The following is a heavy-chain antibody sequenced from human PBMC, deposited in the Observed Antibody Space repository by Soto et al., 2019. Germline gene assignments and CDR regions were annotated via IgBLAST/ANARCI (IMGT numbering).Heavy chain of an antibody. J-gene: IGHJ4*02. CDR2: IYWDDDT. Sequence: QITLKEAGPTLVKPTQTLTLTCSFSGFSLITSGVGVGWIRQPPGKALEWLALIYWDDDTGYSTSLRNRLTITKDTSRDQGVLTMTNMDPADTATYSCAHTMAPRIFDSWGQGTMVTVSS. CDR1: GFSLITSGVG. CDR3: AHTMAPRIFDS. V-gene: IGHV2-5*02.